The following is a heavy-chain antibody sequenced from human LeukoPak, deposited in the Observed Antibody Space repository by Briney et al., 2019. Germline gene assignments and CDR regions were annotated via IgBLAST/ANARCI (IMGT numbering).Heavy chain of an antibody. CDR3: ARVPRSTRIPIFR. J-gene: IGHJ4*02. Sequence: PGGSLRLSCAASGFIVSGNYMSWVRQAPGKGLEWVSYISSSGDTIYYADSVKGRFTISRDNAKNSLYLQMNSLRAEDTAVYYCARVPRSTRIPIFRWGQGTLVTVSS. D-gene: IGHD3-3*01. CDR1: GFIVSGNY. V-gene: IGHV3-11*04. CDR2: ISSSGDTI.